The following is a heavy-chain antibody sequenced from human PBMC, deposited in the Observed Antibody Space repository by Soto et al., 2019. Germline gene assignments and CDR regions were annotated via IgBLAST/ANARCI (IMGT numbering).Heavy chain of an antibody. CDR2: IYYSGST. CDR3: ARPFPLPPRIVATIS. CDR1: GGSISSYY. Sequence: SETLSLTCTVSGGSISSYYWSWIRQPPGKGLEWIGYIYYSGSTNYNPSLKSRVTISVDTSKNQFSLKLSSLRSEDTAVYYCARPFPLPPRIVATISWGQGTLVTVSS. D-gene: IGHD5-12*01. J-gene: IGHJ4*02. V-gene: IGHV4-59*01.